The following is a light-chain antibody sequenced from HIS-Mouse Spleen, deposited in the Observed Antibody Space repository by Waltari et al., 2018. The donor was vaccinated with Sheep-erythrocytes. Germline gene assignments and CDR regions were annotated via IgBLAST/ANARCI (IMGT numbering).Light chain of an antibody. CDR3: SSYTSSSTWV. CDR1: SSDVGGYNC. J-gene: IGLJ3*02. Sequence: QSALTQPASVSGSPGQSITISSTATSSDVGGYNCLSWYQQHPGKAPKLMIYEVSTRPSGVSNRFSGSKSGNTASLTISGLQAEDEADYYCSSYTSSSTWVFGGGTKLTVL. V-gene: IGLV2-14*01. CDR2: EVS.